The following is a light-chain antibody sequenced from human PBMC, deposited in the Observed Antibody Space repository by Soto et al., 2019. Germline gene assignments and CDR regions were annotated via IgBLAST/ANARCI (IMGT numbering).Light chain of an antibody. Sequence: IQMTQSPSTLSASVGDRVAITCRASPSIGIWLAWYQQKPGKAPRILIYKASSLESGVPSTFSGSGYGTEFTLTISSLQPDDFAAYYCQQYNDYSWTFGQGTKVEIK. J-gene: IGKJ1*01. CDR1: PSIGIW. CDR2: KAS. V-gene: IGKV1-5*03. CDR3: QQYNDYSWT.